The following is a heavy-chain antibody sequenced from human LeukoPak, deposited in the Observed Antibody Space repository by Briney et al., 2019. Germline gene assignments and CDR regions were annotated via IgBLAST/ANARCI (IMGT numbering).Heavy chain of an antibody. V-gene: IGHV4-59*08. Sequence: PSETLSLTCTVSGGSLSSYYWSWIRQPPGKGLEWIGYIYYSGSTNYNPSLKSRVTISVDTSKNQFSLKLSSVTAADTAVYYCARHRGSDWGYFDYWGQGTLVTVSS. CDR3: ARHRGSDWGYFDY. J-gene: IGHJ4*02. CDR2: IYYSGST. CDR1: GGSLSSYY. D-gene: IGHD1-26*01.